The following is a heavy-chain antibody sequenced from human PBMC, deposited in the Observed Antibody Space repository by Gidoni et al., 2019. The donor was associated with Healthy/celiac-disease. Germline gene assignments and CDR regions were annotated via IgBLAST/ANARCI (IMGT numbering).Heavy chain of an antibody. V-gene: IGHV3-23*01. D-gene: IGHD3-9*01. CDR3: AKNDILTGYYNN. CDR2: ISGSGGST. J-gene: IGHJ4*02. Sequence: EVQLLASGGGLVQPGGSLSLSCAASGFPFSSYAMSWVRQAPGKGLEWVSAISGSGGSTYYADAVKGRFTISRDNSKNTLYLQMNSLRAEDTAVYYCAKNDILTGYYNNWGQGTLVTVSS. CDR1: GFPFSSYA.